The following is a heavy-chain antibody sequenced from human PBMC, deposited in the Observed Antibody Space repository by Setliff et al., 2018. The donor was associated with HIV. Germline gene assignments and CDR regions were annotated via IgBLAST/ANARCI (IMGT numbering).Heavy chain of an antibody. D-gene: IGHD3-10*01. CDR1: GFTLSGYW. V-gene: IGHV3-7*01. CDR2: IKQDGSEK. CDR3: ARDLNYYGPSEAFDI. J-gene: IGHJ3*02. Sequence: PGESLKISCAASGFTLSGYWLSWVRQAPGKGLEWVASIKQDGSEKYYVDSVKGRFTISRDNAKNSLYLQMSGLRVDDTAVYFCARDLNYYGPSEAFDIWGQGTMVTVSS.